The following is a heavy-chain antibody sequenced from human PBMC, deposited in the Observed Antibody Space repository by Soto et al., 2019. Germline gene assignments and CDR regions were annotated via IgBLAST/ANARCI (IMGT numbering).Heavy chain of an antibody. CDR1: GGSISSGGYY. CDR2: IYYSGRT. D-gene: IGHD6-6*01. Sequence: SETLSLTCTVSGGSISSGGYYWSWIRQHPGQGLEWIGYIYYSGRTYYNPSLKSRVTISVDTSKNQFSLKLSSVTAADTAVYYCAIGTDEYSSSRGYYGMDVWGQGTTVTVSS. CDR3: AIGTDEYSSSRGYYGMDV. V-gene: IGHV4-31*03. J-gene: IGHJ6*02.